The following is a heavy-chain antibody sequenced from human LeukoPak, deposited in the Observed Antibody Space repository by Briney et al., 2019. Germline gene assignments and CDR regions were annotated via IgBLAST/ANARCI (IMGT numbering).Heavy chain of an antibody. V-gene: IGHV3-11*04. CDR1: GFTFSDYY. J-gene: IGHJ3*02. CDR2: ISSSGSTI. CDR3: ARDRGTMIVVDAFDI. D-gene: IGHD3-22*01. Sequence: GGSLRLSCAASGFTFSDYYMSWIRQAPGKGLEWVSYISSSGSTIYYADSVKGRFTISRDNSKNTLYLQMNSLRAEDTAVYYCARDRGTMIVVDAFDIWGQGTMVTVSS.